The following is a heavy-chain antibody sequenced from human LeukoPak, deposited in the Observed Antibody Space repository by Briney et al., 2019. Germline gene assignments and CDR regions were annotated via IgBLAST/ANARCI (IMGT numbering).Heavy chain of an antibody. Sequence: SETLSLTCTVSGGSISSSSYYWGWIRQPPGKGLEWIGSIYYSGSTYYNPSLKSRVTISVDTSKNQFSLKLSSVTVADTAVYYCARDWGLSSEWLLALDYWGQGTLVTVSS. CDR2: IYYSGST. CDR1: GGSISSSSYY. J-gene: IGHJ4*02. D-gene: IGHD3-3*01. V-gene: IGHV4-39*07. CDR3: ARDWGLSSEWLLALDY.